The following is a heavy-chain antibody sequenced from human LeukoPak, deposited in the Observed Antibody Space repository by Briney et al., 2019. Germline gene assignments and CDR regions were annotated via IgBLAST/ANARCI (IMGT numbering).Heavy chain of an antibody. J-gene: IGHJ3*02. CDR3: ARSQWLGDDAFDI. Sequence: GGPLRLSCAASGFTFTTSPLHWVRQAPGKGLEWVAVISFDGNNTYYADSVKGRFTISRDNTTNTLYLQMNSLRTEDTAIYYCARSQWLGDDAFDIWGQGTPVTVSS. CDR1: GFTFTTSP. V-gene: IGHV3-30-3*01. CDR2: ISFDGNNT. D-gene: IGHD6-19*01.